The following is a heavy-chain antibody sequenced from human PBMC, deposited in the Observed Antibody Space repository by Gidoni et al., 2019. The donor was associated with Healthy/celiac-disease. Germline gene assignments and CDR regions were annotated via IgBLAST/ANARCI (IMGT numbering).Heavy chain of an antibody. Sequence: QVQLVQSGAEVKTPGASVKASCKASGYTSTSYGISWVRQAPRQGLEWMEWIRAYNAKPIYAQQLHGRVTMTTDTSTSTAYMELRSLGADETAVYCCARDPGIHPLSYGYLTSGSYLFDYWGQGTLVTVSS. V-gene: IGHV1-18*04. CDR3: ARDPGIHPLSYGYLTSGSYLFDY. CDR2: IRAYNAKP. J-gene: IGHJ4*02. CDR1: GYTSTSYG. D-gene: IGHD1-26*01.